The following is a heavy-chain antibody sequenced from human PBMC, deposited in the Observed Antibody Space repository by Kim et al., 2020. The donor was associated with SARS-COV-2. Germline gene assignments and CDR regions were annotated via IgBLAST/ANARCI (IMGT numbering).Heavy chain of an antibody. J-gene: IGHJ4*02. CDR1: GGSISSNY. CDR3: ARGGHYDTLFDY. D-gene: IGHD3-9*01. Sequence: SETLSLICTVSGGSISSNYWSWIRQPPGNGLEWIGYIYYSGSTNYNPSLKSRVTISVDTSKNQFSLKLSSVTAADTAVYYCARGGHYDTLFDYWGQGTLV. V-gene: IGHV4-59*01. CDR2: IYYSGST.